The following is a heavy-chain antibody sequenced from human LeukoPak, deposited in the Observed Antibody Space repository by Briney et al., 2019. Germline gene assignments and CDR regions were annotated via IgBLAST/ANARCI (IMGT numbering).Heavy chain of an antibody. J-gene: IGHJ5*02. D-gene: IGHD6-13*01. CDR3: ARRGAASWGWFDP. V-gene: IGHV4-39*01. CDR2: IYYSGST. CDR1: GGSVSSGSYY. Sequence: SETLSLTCTVSGGSVSSGSYYWGWIRQPPGKGLEWIGSIYYSGSTYYNPSLKSRVTISVDTSKNQFSLKLSSVTAADTAVYYCARRGAASWGWFDPWGQGTLVTVSS.